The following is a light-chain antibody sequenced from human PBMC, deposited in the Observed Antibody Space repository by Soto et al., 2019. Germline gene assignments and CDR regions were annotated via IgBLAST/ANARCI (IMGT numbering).Light chain of an antibody. CDR1: SGSVSSIYY. V-gene: IGLV8-61*01. CDR3: VLYMGGGLWL. Sequence: QTVVTQEPSLSVSPGGTVTLTCALTSGSVSSIYYPSWYQQTPGQPPRTLMYSSNNRFFGVPDRFSGSILGNKAALTITGAQADDEADYYCVLYMGGGLWLFGGGTKLTVL. CDR2: SSN. J-gene: IGLJ3*02.